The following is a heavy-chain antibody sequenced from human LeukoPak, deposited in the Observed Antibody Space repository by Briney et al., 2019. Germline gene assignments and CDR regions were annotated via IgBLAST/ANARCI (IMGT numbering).Heavy chain of an antibody. CDR2: IYYSGT. D-gene: IGHD7-27*01. J-gene: IGHJ4*02. CDR3: ASRKLGNDY. V-gene: IGHV4-59*02. CDR1: GCSVSDYY. Sequence: SVTLSLTCTVSGCSVSDYYWNWIRQSAGKGLEWIGYIYYSGTSYNPSLKSRVTISADTSKNQFSLNLSSVTAADTAVYYCASRKLGNDYWGQGTLVTVSS.